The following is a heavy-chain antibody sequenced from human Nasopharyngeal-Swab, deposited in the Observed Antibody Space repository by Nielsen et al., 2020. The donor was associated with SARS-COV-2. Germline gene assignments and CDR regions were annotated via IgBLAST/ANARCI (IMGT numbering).Heavy chain of an antibody. D-gene: IGHD6-13*01. CDR1: GFTFSSYA. CDR3: ASSPGIVAPTGMDV. CDR2: ISYDGSNK. V-gene: IGHV3-30*04. Sequence: GESLKISCAASGFTFSSYAMHWVRQAPGKGLEWVAVISYDGSNKYYADSVKGRFTISRDNSKNTLYLQMNSLRAEDTAVYYCASSPGIVAPTGMDVWGQGTTVTVSS. J-gene: IGHJ6*02.